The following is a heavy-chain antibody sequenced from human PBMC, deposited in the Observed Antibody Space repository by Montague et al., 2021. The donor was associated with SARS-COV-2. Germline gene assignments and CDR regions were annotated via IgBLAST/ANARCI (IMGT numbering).Heavy chain of an antibody. CDR2: ISPTENT. V-gene: IGHV4-34*01. CDR3: VGAPNEYYFDY. J-gene: IGHJ4*02. Sequence: SETLSLTCDVYGGSFSRYFWSWIRQPPGRGPELIGHISPTENTRYNPSLDSRVTISLDTSKSRLSLELTSVTVADTSIYFCVGAPNEYYFDYWGQGTPVSVSS. D-gene: IGHD3-16*01. CDR1: GGSFSRYF.